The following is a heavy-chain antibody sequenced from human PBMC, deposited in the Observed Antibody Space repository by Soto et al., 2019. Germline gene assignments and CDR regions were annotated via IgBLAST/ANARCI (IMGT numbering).Heavy chain of an antibody. CDR2: IDPSDSYT. V-gene: IGHV5-10-1*01. Sequence: GESLKISCKGSGYSFPSNWITWVRQMPGKGLGWMGRIDPSDSYTNYSPSFQGHVTISADKSISTAYLQWSSLKASDTAMYYCAIPVVVPAASPVSSVSHYGMDVWGQGTTVTVSS. CDR1: GYSFPSNW. J-gene: IGHJ6*02. CDR3: AIPVVVPAASPVSSVSHYGMDV. D-gene: IGHD2-2*01.